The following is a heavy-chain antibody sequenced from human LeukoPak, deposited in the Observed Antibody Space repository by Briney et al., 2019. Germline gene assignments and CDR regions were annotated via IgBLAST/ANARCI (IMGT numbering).Heavy chain of an antibody. CDR1: GGSINSGSYY. CDR2: IYSSGST. D-gene: IGHD3-10*01. CDR3: ARDPRGDDAFDI. V-gene: IGHV4-61*02. J-gene: IGHJ3*02. Sequence: SETLSLTCTVSGGSINSGSYYWSWIRQPAGKGLEWIGRIYSSGSTNYNPSLRSRVTIPVDTSKNQFSLKLSSVTAADTAVFYCARDPRGDDAFDIWGQGTMVTVSS.